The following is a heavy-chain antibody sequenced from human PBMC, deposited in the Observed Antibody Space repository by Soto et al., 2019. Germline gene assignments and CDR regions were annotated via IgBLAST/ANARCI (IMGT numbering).Heavy chain of an antibody. V-gene: IGHV4-28*01. Sequence: SETLSLTCAVSGDSISSSNWWGWIRQPPGKGLEWIGYIYYSGTTYYNPSLKSRVTMSVDTSKNQFSLKLTSVTAVDTAVYYCARREIQGPIDYWGQGTLVTVS. D-gene: IGHD1-26*01. CDR2: IYYSGTT. CDR3: ARREIQGPIDY. J-gene: IGHJ4*02. CDR1: GDSISSSNW.